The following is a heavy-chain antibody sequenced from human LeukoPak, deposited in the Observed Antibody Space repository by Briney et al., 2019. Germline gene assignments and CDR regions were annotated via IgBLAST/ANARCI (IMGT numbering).Heavy chain of an antibody. J-gene: IGHJ6*03. CDR3: ARDPDIAARPWYYYYMDV. D-gene: IGHD6-6*01. CDR2: ISAYNGNT. CDR1: GYTFTSHG. V-gene: IGHV1-18*01. Sequence: ASVKVSCKASGYTFTSHGISWVRQAPGQGLEWMGWISAYNGNTNYAQKLQGRVTMTTDTSTSTAYMELRSLRSDDTAVYYCARDPDIAARPWYYYYMDVWGKGTTVTVSS.